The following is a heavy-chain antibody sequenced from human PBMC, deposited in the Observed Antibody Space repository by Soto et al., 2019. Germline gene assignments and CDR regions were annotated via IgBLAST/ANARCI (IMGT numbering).Heavy chain of an antibody. D-gene: IGHD6-6*01. J-gene: IGHJ4*02. V-gene: IGHV3-23*01. CDR3: AKVLSSSQAFDY. CDR1: GFAFTSYA. CDR2: ISGSGGST. Sequence: PGGSLRLSFAASGFAFTSYAMSWVRQAPGKGLEWVSAISGSGGSTYYADSVKGRFTISRDNSKNTLYLQMNSLRAEDTAVYYCAKVLSSSQAFDYWGQGTLVTVSS.